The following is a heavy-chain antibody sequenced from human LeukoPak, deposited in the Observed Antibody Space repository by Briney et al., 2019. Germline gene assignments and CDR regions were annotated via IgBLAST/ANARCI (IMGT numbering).Heavy chain of an antibody. D-gene: IGHD3-10*01. J-gene: IGHJ4*02. V-gene: IGHV3-74*01. CDR1: GFTFSNYW. Sequence: GGSLRLSCAASGFTFSNYWMHWVRQAPGKGLVWVSRINSDGINTSYADSVKGRFTISRDNAKNTLNLQMNSLRAEDTAVYYCATNPHGSGSAFTYFDYWGQGTLVTVSS. CDR2: INSDGINT. CDR3: ATNPHGSGSAFTYFDY.